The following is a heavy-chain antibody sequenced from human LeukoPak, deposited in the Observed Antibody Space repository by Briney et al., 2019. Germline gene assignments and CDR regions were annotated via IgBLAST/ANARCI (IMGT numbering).Heavy chain of an antibody. V-gene: IGHV4-39*07. CDR2: IYYSGRT. Sequence: KTSETLSLTCTVSGGSISSSSHYWGWIRQPPGKGLEWIGSIYYSGRTFYNPSLKSRVTISADMSKNQFSLRLSSVTAADTAVYYCARGTDFWSAYYRFDPWGQGTLVTVSS. J-gene: IGHJ5*02. D-gene: IGHD3-3*01. CDR3: ARGTDFWSAYYRFDP. CDR1: GGSISSSSHY.